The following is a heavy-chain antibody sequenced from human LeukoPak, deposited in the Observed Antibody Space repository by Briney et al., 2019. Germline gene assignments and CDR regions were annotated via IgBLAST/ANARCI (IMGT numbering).Heavy chain of an antibody. CDR3: ARSPRGYFDWPLSYYYYMDV. J-gene: IGHJ6*03. Sequence: GASVNVSCKASGGTFSSYAISWVRQAPGQGLEGMGGIIPIFGTANYAQKFQGGVTITTDESTSTAYMALSSLRSEDTAVYYCARSPRGYFDWPLSYYYYMDVWGKGTTVTVSS. V-gene: IGHV1-69*05. CDR1: GGTFSSYA. D-gene: IGHD3-9*01. CDR2: IIPIFGTA.